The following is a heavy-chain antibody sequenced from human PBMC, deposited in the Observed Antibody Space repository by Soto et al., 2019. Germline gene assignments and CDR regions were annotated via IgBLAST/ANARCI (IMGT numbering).Heavy chain of an antibody. V-gene: IGHV4-39*01. CDR3: ATSNWFDP. CDR1: GSSISSRRYY. J-gene: IGHJ5*02. Sequence: SSVTLSLTCTVSGSSISSRRYYWGWIRQPPRKGMEWIGTIYYSGSTYYNTSLKSQDNISVTTSTNQFSLKLSSVTAADTAVYYCATSNWFDPWGQG. CDR2: IYYSGST.